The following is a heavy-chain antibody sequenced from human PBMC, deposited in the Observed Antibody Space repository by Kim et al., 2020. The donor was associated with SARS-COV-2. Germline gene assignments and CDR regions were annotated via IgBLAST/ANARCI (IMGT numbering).Heavy chain of an antibody. D-gene: IGHD5-12*01. V-gene: IGHV3-33*01. CDR3: ASERGYSGYDTLGAFDY. CDR2: IWYDGSNK. J-gene: IGHJ4*02. Sequence: GGSLRLSCAASGFTFSSYGMHWVRQAPGKGLEWVAVIWYDGSNKYYADSVKGRFTISRDNSKNTLYLQMTSLRAEDTAVYYCASERGYSGYDTLGAFDYWGQGTLVTVSS. CDR1: GFTFSSYG.